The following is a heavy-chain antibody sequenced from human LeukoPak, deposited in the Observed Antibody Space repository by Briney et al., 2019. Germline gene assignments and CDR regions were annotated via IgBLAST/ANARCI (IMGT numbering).Heavy chain of an antibody. V-gene: IGHV1-2*02. CDR3: ARFPYSSGKNFDY. Sequence: GASVKVSCKASGYTFTGYYMHWVRQAPGQGLEWMGWINPNSGGTNYAQKFQGRVTMTRDTSISTAYMELSRLRSDDTAVYYCARFPYSSGKNFDYWGQGTLVTVSS. CDR1: GYTFTGYY. J-gene: IGHJ4*02. CDR2: INPNSGGT. D-gene: IGHD6-19*01.